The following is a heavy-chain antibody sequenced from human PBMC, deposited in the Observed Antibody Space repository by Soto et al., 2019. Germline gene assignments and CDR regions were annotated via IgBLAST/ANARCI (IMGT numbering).Heavy chain of an antibody. CDR3: AREGGRAAGTRVAFDI. J-gene: IGHJ3*02. CDR2: IWYDGSNK. CDR1: GFTFSSYG. Sequence: GGSLRLSCAASGFTFSSYGMHWVRQAPGKGLEWVAVIWYDGSNKYYADSVKGRFTISRDNSKNTLYLQMNSLRAEDTAVYYCAREGGRAAGTRVAFDIWGQGTMVTVSS. D-gene: IGHD6-13*01. V-gene: IGHV3-33*01.